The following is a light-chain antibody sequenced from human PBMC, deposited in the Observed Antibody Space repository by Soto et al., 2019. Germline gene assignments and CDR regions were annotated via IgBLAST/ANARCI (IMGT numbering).Light chain of an antibody. Sequence: EIVMTQSPATLSVSPGASSTLSCRASQSVYNNLAWYQQKPGQAPRLLIYGASSRATGIPDRFSGSGSGTDFTLTISRLEPEDFAVYYCQQYGSSPWTFGQGTKVDIK. CDR3: QQYGSSPWT. CDR1: QSVYNN. J-gene: IGKJ1*01. V-gene: IGKV3-20*01. CDR2: GAS.